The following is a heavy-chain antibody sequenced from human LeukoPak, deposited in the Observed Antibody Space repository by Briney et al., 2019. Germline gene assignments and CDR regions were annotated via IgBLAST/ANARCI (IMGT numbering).Heavy chain of an antibody. CDR3: ARDYCSGGSCYSAY. J-gene: IGHJ4*02. Sequence: PSETLSLTCTVSGGSISSGGYYWSWIRQHPGTGLEWIGYIYYSGSTYYNPSLKSRVTISVDTSKNQFSLKLGSVTAADTAVYYCARDYCSGGSCYSAYWGQGTLVTVSS. D-gene: IGHD2-15*01. V-gene: IGHV4-31*03. CDR1: GGSISSGGYY. CDR2: IYYSGST.